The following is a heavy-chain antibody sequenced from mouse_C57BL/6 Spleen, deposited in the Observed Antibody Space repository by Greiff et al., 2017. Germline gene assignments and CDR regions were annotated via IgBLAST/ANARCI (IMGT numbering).Heavy chain of an antibody. CDR2: IDPANGNT. V-gene: IGHV14-3*01. CDR1: GYNINSTY. J-gene: IGHJ3*01. Sequence: EVQLQQSVAELVRPGASVKLSCTASGYNINSTYMHWVKQRPEQGLEWIGRIDPANGNTNYAPKFQGKATMTADTSSSTAYLQLSSLTSEDTAIYYCARREGVCCGFDYWGQGTMVTGSA. CDR3: ARREGVCCGFDY.